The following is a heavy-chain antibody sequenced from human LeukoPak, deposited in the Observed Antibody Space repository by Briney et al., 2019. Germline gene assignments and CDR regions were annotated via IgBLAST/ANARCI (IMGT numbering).Heavy chain of an antibody. CDR2: ISSSGSYI. CDR3: VRLSSDDY. J-gene: IGHJ4*02. V-gene: IGHV3-21*01. Sequence: GGSLRLSCAASGFTFSSYSMKWVRQAPGKGLEWVSSISSSGSYIYYADSVKGRFTISRDNAKDSLYLQMNSLRAEDTAVYYCVRLSSDDYWGQGTLVTVSS. CDR1: GFTFSSYS. D-gene: IGHD3-22*01.